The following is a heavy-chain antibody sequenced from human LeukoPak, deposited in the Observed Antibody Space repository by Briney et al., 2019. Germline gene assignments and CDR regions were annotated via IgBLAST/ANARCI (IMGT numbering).Heavy chain of an antibody. J-gene: IGHJ4*02. CDR2: VHDSGST. CDR1: GGSINNYY. D-gene: IGHD5-24*01. CDR3: VRLDAAAGRYLQFYY. Sequence: SETLSLTCTVSGGSINNYYWSWIRQSPEKGLEWIGYVHDSGSTNYNPSLKSRVTISVDTSKNQFSLKLSSVTAADTAVYYCVRLDAAAGRYLQFYYWGQGTLVTVSS. V-gene: IGHV4-59*08.